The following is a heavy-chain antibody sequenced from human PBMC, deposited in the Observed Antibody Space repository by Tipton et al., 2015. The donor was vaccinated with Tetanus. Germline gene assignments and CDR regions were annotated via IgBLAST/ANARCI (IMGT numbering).Heavy chain of an antibody. CDR1: GGSISGSGYY. V-gene: IGHV4-39*01. Sequence: TLSLTYTVSGGSISGSGYYWGWIRQPPGKGLEWIGRMFYSGSAYYNPSLKSRVSILVDLSKNQFSLKLSSVTAADTTVFYCARLSYDSGGYYHYFDYWGRGTLVTVSS. CDR3: ARLSYDSGGYYHYFDY. J-gene: IGHJ4*02. D-gene: IGHD3-22*01. CDR2: MFYSGSA.